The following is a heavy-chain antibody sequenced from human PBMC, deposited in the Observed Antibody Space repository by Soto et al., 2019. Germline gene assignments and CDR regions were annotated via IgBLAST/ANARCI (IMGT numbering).Heavy chain of an antibody. CDR3: ARGRSRLGLRFIGYYYYGMDV. V-gene: IGHV4-34*01. J-gene: IGHJ6*02. CDR2: INNSGRT. CDR1: DLSFSGHY. Sequence: SETMSLPWALYDLSFSGHYWSWIRPPPGKGLACIGKINNSGRTNYNPSLNSRVTISVDTSKNQFSLKLSSVTAADTAVYYCARGRSRLGLRFIGYYYYGMDVWGQGTTVTVSS. D-gene: IGHD5-12*01.